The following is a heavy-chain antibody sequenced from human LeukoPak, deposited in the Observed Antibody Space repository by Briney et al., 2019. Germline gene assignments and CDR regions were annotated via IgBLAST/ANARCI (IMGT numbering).Heavy chain of an antibody. D-gene: IGHD4-17*01. V-gene: IGHV3-66*02. J-gene: IGHJ4*02. CDR2: IYGGGTT. CDR1: GFTVSSNY. CDR3: AKEDPGDYVLDY. Sequence: PGGSLRLSCAASGFTVSSNYMTWVRQAPGKGLEWVSVIYGGGTTYYADSVKGRFTISRDSSKNTLYLQMNSLRGEDTAVYYCAKEDPGDYVLDYWGQGTLVTVSS.